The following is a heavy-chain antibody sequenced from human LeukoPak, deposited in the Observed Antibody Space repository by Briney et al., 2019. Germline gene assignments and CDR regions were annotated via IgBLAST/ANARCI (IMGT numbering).Heavy chain of an antibody. J-gene: IGHJ5*02. CDR3: ARSRIAAAGNWFDP. D-gene: IGHD6-13*01. CDR2: IDWDDDK. Sequence: ESGPTLVHPTQTLTLTCTFSGFSLSTSGMCVGWIRQPPGKALEWLARIDWDDDKYYSTSLKTRLTISKDTSKNQVVLTMTNMDPVDTATYYCARSRIAAAGNWFDPWGQGTLVTVSS. V-gene: IGHV2-70*11. CDR1: GFSLSTSGMC.